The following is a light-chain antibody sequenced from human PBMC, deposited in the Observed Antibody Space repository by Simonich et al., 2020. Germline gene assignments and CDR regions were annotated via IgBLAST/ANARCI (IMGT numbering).Light chain of an antibody. CDR1: QSLLHSDGKTY. CDR3: QQYNNWWT. Sequence: DIVMTQSPLSLSVTPGQPASISCKSSQSLLHSDGKTYLYWYLQKPGQSPQLLIYEVSNRFSGVPDRFSGSGSGTDFTLTISSLEPEDFAVYYCQQYNNWWTFGQGTKVEIK. J-gene: IGKJ1*01. CDR2: EVS. V-gene: IGKV2D-29*02.